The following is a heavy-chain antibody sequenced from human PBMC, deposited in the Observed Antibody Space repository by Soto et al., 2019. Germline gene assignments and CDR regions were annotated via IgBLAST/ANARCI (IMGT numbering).Heavy chain of an antibody. V-gene: IGHV4-4*07. D-gene: IGHD5-12*01. CDR3: ARERREKIHDGYDIDY. Sequence: SETLSLTCSVSGGSISDYYWSWIRQPAGKGLEWIGRIYTSGSTDYNPSLKSRVTISIDTSKNQFSLKVTSMTAADTAVYYCARERREKIHDGYDIDYWGQGTLVTVSS. J-gene: IGHJ4*02. CDR2: IYTSGST. CDR1: GGSISDYY.